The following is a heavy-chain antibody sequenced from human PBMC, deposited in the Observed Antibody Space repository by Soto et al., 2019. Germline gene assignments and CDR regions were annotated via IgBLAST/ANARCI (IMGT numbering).Heavy chain of an antibody. V-gene: IGHV3-21*06. CDR3: GGSASQAY. CDR2: ISASGSSL. D-gene: IGHD2-15*01. J-gene: IGHJ4*02. Sequence: ESGGGLVKPGGSLRLSCRVSGFTFRSYGMNWVRQAPGKGLEWVSHISASGSSLNYADSVKGRFTISRDNANDSLYLQMNNLRDDDTAVYYCGGSASQAYLGQGTLIIVSS. CDR1: GFTFRSYG.